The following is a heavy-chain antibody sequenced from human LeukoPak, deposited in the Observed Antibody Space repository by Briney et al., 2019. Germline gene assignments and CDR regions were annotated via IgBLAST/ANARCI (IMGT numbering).Heavy chain of an antibody. D-gene: IGHD3-22*01. CDR2: IYFTGST. V-gene: IGHV4-59*12. Sequence: SETLSLTCTVSGGSISSYYWSWIRQPPGKGLEWIGSIYFTGSTYYNPSLTSRVTISVDTSKTQFSLKLSSVTAADTAVYYCARVVNSGYVDYWGQGTLVTVSS. J-gene: IGHJ4*02. CDR3: ARVVNSGYVDY. CDR1: GGSISSYY.